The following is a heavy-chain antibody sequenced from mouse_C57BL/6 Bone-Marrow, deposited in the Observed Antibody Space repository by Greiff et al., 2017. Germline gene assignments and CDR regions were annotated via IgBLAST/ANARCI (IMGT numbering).Heavy chain of an antibody. CDR3: AREWYYGSDY. D-gene: IGHD1-2*01. V-gene: IGHV1-12*01. J-gene: IGHJ2*01. CDR1: GYTFTSYN. Sequence: QVQLQQPGAELVKPGASVKMSCKASGYTFTSYNMHWVKQTPGQGLEWIGAIYPGNGDTSYNQKFKGKATLTADKSSSTAYMQLSSLTSEDSAVYDCAREWYYGSDYWGQGTTLTGSS. CDR2: IYPGNGDT.